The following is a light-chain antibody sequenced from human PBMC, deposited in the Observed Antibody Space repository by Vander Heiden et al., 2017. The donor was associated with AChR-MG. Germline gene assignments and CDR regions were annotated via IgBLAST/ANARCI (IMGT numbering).Light chain of an antibody. CDR3: QQSYTTLT. CDR2: DAS. V-gene: IGKV1-39*01. J-gene: IGKJ4*01. CDR1: QTISPY. Sequence: DIQMTQSPSSLSASVGDRVTVTCRASQTISPYLNWYQQKPGKAPKLLISDASSLQSGVPSRFIGSGSGTDFTLTISSLQPEDSATYYCQQSYTTLTFGGGTKVEIK.